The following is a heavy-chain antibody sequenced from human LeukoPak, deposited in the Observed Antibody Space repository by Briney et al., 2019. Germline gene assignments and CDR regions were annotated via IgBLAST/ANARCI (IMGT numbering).Heavy chain of an antibody. CDR1: GASFNTGDYY. Sequence: SETLSLTCIVSGASFNTGDYYWNWIRQHPGKGLEWIGYIYNSGSTYYNPSLKSRVTISVDTSKNHFSLRLTLVSAADSAVYYCARGAPPDSWGQGTLVTVSS. CDR3: ARGAPPDS. V-gene: IGHV4-31*03. J-gene: IGHJ4*02. CDR2: IYNSGST.